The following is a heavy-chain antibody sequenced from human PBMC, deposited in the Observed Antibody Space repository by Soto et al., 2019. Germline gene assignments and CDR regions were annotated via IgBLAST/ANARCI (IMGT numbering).Heavy chain of an antibody. CDR2: IHNDGRIT. Sequence: EVQLVESGGGLVQHGGSLRLSCSSSGFTFGNYWMYWVRQAPGTGLVWVSRIHNDGRITTYADSVKGRFNSSRDIAKNTLDLQMNSLRAEDTAMYYCGRGRGTFYIDFWGQGTLVTVSS. D-gene: IGHD2-2*02. CDR3: GRGRGTFYIDF. CDR1: GFTFGNYW. V-gene: IGHV3-74*03. J-gene: IGHJ4*02.